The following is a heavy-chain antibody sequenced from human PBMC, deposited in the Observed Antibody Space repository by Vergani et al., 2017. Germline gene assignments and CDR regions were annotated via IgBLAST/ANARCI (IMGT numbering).Heavy chain of an antibody. Sequence: EVQLVESGGGLVQPGGSLRLSCAASGFTFSSYSMNWVRQAPGKGLEWVSYISSSSSTIYYADSVKGRFTISRDNAKNSLYLQMNSLRAEDTAVYYCAKSGGYYPFYFDYWGQGTLVTVSS. J-gene: IGHJ4*02. CDR3: AKSGGYYPFYFDY. V-gene: IGHV3-48*01. CDR2: ISSSSSTI. CDR1: GFTFSSYS. D-gene: IGHD3-22*01.